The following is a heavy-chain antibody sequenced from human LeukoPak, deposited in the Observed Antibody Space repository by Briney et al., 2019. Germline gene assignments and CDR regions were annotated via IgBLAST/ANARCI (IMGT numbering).Heavy chain of an antibody. J-gene: IGHJ4*02. CDR3: ARREGGWYLDY. CDR2: IYPGDSDT. Sequence: GESLKISCKGSVYSFANYWIGWVRQMPGKGLEWMGIIYPGDSDTRYSPSFQGQVTISADKSISTAYLQWSSLKASDTAVYYCARREGGWYLDYWGQGTLVTVSS. V-gene: IGHV5-51*01. CDR1: VYSFANYW. D-gene: IGHD6-19*01.